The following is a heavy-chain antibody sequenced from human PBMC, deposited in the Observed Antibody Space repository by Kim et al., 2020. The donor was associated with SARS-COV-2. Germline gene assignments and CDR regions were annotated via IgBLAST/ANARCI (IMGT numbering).Heavy chain of an antibody. D-gene: IGHD6-13*01. CDR2: INHSGST. V-gene: IGHV4-34*01. Sequence: SETLSLTCAVYGGSFSGYYWSWIRQPPGKGLEWIGEINHSGSTNYNPSLKSRVTISVDTSKNQFSLKLSSVTAADTAVYYCARGLSSSWPNDYWGQGTLVTVSS. J-gene: IGHJ4*02. CDR1: GGSFSGYY. CDR3: ARGLSSSWPNDY.